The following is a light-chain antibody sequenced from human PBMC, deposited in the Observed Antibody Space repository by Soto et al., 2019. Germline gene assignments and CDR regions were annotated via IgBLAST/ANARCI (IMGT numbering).Light chain of an antibody. CDR2: GAS. V-gene: IGKV3-20*01. J-gene: IGKJ5*01. CDR1: QSVGSNY. Sequence: EIVLTQSPGTLSLSPGERVTLSCRASQSVGSNYLAWYQQKPGQAPRLLIHGASIRAAGIPDRFSGSGFGTDFTLTISRLEPEDFAVYYCQRYGSSPGFTFGQGTRLEIK. CDR3: QRYGSSPGFT.